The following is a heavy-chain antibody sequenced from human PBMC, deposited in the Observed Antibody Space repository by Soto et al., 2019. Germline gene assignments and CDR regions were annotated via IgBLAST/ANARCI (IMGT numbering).Heavy chain of an antibody. J-gene: IGHJ6*02. Sequence: GGSLRLSCAASGFTFSSYAMSWVRQAPGKGLEWVSAISGSGGSTYYADSVKGRFTISRDNSKNTLYLQMNSLRAEDTAVYYCAKHDGYCSGGSCSSPYYYYYYGMDVWGQGTTVTVSS. D-gene: IGHD2-15*01. V-gene: IGHV3-23*01. CDR3: AKHDGYCSGGSCSSPYYYYYYGMDV. CDR1: GFTFSSYA. CDR2: ISGSGGST.